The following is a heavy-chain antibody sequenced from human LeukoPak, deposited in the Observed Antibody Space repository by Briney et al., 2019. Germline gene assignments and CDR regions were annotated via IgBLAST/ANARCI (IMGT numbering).Heavy chain of an antibody. J-gene: IGHJ3*02. V-gene: IGHV1-2*02. CDR3: ARGNTMVRGVIWAFDI. D-gene: IGHD3-10*01. Sequence: GASVKVSCKASGYTFTGYYMHWVRQAPGQGLEWMGWINPNSGGTNYAQKLQGRVTMTTDTSTSTAYMELRSLRSDDTAVYYCARGNTMVRGVIWAFDIWGQGTMVTVSS. CDR2: INPNSGGT. CDR1: GYTFTGYY.